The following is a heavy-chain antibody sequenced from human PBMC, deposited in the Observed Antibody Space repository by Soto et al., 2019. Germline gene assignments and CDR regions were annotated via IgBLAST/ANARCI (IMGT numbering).Heavy chain of an antibody. CDR2: ISGSGGST. CDR1: GFTFSSYA. J-gene: IGHJ4*02. D-gene: IGHD3-22*01. CDR3: AKDLSDDSSGYRDY. Sequence: LRLSCAASGFTFSSYAMSWVRQAPGKGLEWVSAISGSGGSTYYADSVKGRFTISRDNSKNTLYLQMNSLRAEDTAVYYCAKDLSDDSSGYRDYWGQGTMVTVSS. V-gene: IGHV3-23*01.